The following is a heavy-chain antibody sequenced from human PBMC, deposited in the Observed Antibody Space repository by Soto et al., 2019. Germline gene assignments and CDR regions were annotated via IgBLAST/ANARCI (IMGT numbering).Heavy chain of an antibody. J-gene: IGHJ3*02. CDR2: ISAYNGNT. Sequence: ASVKVSCKSSGYTFTSYGISCVRQAPGQGLEWMGWISAYNGNTNYAQKLQGRVTMTTDTSTSTAYMELRSLRSDDTAVYYCARDLSVTPYDAFDIWGQGTMVT. CDR1: GYTFTSYG. D-gene: IGHD4-17*01. CDR3: ARDLSVTPYDAFDI. V-gene: IGHV1-18*01.